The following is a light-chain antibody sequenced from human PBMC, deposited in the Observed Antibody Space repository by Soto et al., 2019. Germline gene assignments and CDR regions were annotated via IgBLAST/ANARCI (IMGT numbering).Light chain of an antibody. CDR2: GAS. Sequence: EIVLTQSPGTLSLSPGERATLSCRASQSVSSSYLAWYQQKPRQAPRLLIYGASSRATAIADRFSGSGCGTEVTLTISRLEPEDFAVYYCQQYGNSPYTFGQGTKLEIK. V-gene: IGKV3-20*01. J-gene: IGKJ2*01. CDR1: QSVSSSY. CDR3: QQYGNSPYT.